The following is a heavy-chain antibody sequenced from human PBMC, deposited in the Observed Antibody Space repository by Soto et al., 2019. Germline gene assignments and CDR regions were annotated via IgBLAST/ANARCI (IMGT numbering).Heavy chain of an antibody. CDR2: IIPISGTA. D-gene: IGHD2-2*01. J-gene: IGHJ6*02. CDR3: ARSQGSSTSLEIYYYYYYGMDV. V-gene: IGHV1-69*01. Sequence: QVQLVQSGAEVKKPGSSVKVSCKASGGTFSSYAISWVRQAPGQGLAWRGGIIPISGTANYAQKFQGRVTITADDSTSTAYMELSSLRSEDTAVYYCARSQGSSTSLEIYYYYYYGMDVWGQGTTVTVSS. CDR1: GGTFSSYA.